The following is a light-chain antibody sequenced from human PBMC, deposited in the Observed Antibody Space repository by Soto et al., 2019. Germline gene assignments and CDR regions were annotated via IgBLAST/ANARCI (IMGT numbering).Light chain of an antibody. V-gene: IGKV3-20*01. CDR2: GAS. Sequence: EIVLTQSPGTLSLSPGERATLSCRASQSVSSSYLAWYQQNPGQAPRLLIYGASSRATGIPDRFSGSGSGTDFTITISRLEPEDFAVYYCQQYGSSPLTFGPGTKVDIK. J-gene: IGKJ3*01. CDR3: QQYGSSPLT. CDR1: QSVSSSY.